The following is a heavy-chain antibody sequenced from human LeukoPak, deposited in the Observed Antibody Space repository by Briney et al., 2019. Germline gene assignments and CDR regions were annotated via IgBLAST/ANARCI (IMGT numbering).Heavy chain of an antibody. Sequence: GGSLRLSCAASGFTFSKYAMTWVRQAPGKGLECVSAIHGSGSETYSADSVKGRFTISRDDSKNTLYLHMNSLRAEDTAIYYCAKGTVGTYYFYYMDVWGKGTTVTVSS. CDR2: IHGSGSET. D-gene: IGHD6-13*01. V-gene: IGHV3-23*01. J-gene: IGHJ6*03. CDR3: AKGTVGTYYFYYMDV. CDR1: GFTFSKYA.